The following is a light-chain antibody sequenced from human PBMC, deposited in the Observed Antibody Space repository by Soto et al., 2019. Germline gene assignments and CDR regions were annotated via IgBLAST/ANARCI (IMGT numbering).Light chain of an antibody. Sequence: EIVMTQSPATLSVSPGERATLSCRASQSVSSNLAWYQQKPGQAPRLLIYGASTRATDISERFSGSGSGTEFTLTISSLRSEDFAVYYCQQSSNWPRTFGQGTKVDIK. CDR2: GAS. V-gene: IGKV3-15*01. J-gene: IGKJ1*01. CDR1: QSVSSN. CDR3: QQSSNWPRT.